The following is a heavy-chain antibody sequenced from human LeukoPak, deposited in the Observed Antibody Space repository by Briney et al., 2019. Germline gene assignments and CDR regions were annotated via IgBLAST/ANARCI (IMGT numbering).Heavy chain of an antibody. J-gene: IGHJ5*01. Sequence: SQTLSLTCATSGDSVSTNSATWTWLRQSPSRGLEWLGRTYYRSKWNNDYAVSMKSRITIRPDTSKNQFSLQLNSVTPEDAAVYYCARLGGASWFDSWGQGTLVTVSS. V-gene: IGHV6-1*01. CDR2: TYYRSKWNN. CDR3: ARLGGASWFDS. CDR1: GDSVSTNSAT. D-gene: IGHD3-16*01.